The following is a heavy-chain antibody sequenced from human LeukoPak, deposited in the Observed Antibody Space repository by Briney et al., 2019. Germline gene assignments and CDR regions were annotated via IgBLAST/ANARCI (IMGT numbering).Heavy chain of an antibody. V-gene: IGHV3-23*01. J-gene: IGHJ4*02. Sequence: RGSLRLSCAASGFTFSSYAMHWVRQAPGKGLEWVSAISGSGGSTYYADSVKGRFTISRDNSKNTLYLQMNSLRAEDTAVYYCAKDSSGSYVYYFDYWGQGTLVTVSS. CDR2: ISGSGGST. CDR1: GFTFSSYA. D-gene: IGHD1-26*01. CDR3: AKDSSGSYVYYFDY.